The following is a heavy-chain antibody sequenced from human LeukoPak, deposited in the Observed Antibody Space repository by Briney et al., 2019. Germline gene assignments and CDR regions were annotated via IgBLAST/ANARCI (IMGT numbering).Heavy chain of an antibody. CDR2: ISGSGGST. V-gene: IGHV3-23*01. J-gene: IGHJ6*03. D-gene: IGHD3-10*01. CDR3: AKGSAGITAGYYYMDV. CDR1: GFTFSSYA. Sequence: PGGSLRLSCAASGFTFSSYAMSWVRQAPGKGLEWVSGISGSGGSTYYADSVKGRFTISRDNSKNTLYLQMNSLRAEDTAVYYCAKGSAGITAGYYYMDVWGKGTTVTVSS.